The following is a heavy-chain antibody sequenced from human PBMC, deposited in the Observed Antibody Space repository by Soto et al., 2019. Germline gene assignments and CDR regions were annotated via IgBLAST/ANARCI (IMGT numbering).Heavy chain of an antibody. Sequence: EVQLLEPGGGLVQPGGSLGLSCAASGFTFSSYDMSWVRQAPGKGLEYVSSISVTGSGTYYADSVKGRFTISRDNSKNTLYLQMNSLRVEDTAVYYCARTTTTKSRDYWGQGTLVTVSS. J-gene: IGHJ4*02. CDR1: GFTFSSYD. CDR2: ISVTGSGT. D-gene: IGHD4-17*01. V-gene: IGHV3-23*01. CDR3: ARTTTTKSRDY.